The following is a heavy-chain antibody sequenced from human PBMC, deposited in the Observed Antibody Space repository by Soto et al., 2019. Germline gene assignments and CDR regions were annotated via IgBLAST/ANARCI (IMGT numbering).Heavy chain of an antibody. CDR3: AKGQGNWNDGDGFDI. CDR1: GFTFDDYG. Sequence: EVQLVESGGGLVQPGRSLRLSCAASGFTFDDYGMHCVRQAPGKGLEWVSGISWNSGSIGYADSVKGRFTISRDNARNSLYLQMNSLRAEDTALYYCAKGQGNWNDGDGFDIWGQGTTVTVSS. V-gene: IGHV3-9*01. J-gene: IGHJ3*02. CDR2: ISWNSGSI. D-gene: IGHD1-1*01.